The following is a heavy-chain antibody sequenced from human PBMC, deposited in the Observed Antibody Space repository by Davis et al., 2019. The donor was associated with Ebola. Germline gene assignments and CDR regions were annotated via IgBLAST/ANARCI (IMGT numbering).Heavy chain of an antibody. D-gene: IGHD1-20*01. J-gene: IGHJ3*02. V-gene: IGHV5-51*01. CDR2: IYTGDSDT. CDR1: GYSFRGYW. CDR3: ATLRRTITGMDDGFDI. Sequence: GESLKISCKASGYSFRGYWIAWVRQMPGKGLEWMGIIYTGDSDTRYSPSFRGQVTISADKSIKTAFLQWSSLKASDTAIYYCATLRRTITGMDDGFDIWGQGTMVTVSS.